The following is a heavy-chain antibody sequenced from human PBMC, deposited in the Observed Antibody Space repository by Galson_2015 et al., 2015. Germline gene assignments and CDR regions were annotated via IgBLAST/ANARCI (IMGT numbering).Heavy chain of an antibody. Sequence: SLRLSCAASGFTFSSYSMNWVRQAPGKALEWVSYISSSSSTIYYADSVKGRFTISRDNAKNSLYLQMNSLRDEDTAVYYCARDSVVVVPAARVQYYYCYYYYMDVWGKGTTVTVSS. CDR1: GFTFSSYS. V-gene: IGHV3-48*02. CDR2: ISSSSSTI. J-gene: IGHJ6*03. CDR3: ARDSVVVVPAARVQYYYCYYYYMDV. D-gene: IGHD2-2*01.